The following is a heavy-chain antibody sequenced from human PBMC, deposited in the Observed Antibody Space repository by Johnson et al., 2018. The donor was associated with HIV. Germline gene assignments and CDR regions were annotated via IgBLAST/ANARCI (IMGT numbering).Heavy chain of an antibody. V-gene: IGHV3-30*04. CDR1: GFTFSSSP. D-gene: IGHD1-7*01. Sequence: QMQLVESGGGVVQPGRSLRLSCAASGFTFSSSPMHGVRQAPGTGLEWVAVISYDGSNKYYAASVKGRFTISRDNSKNTLYLQMNSLRAEDTAVYYCARDQAGTTEDAFDIWGQGTMVTVS. CDR3: ARDQAGTTEDAFDI. CDR2: ISYDGSNK. J-gene: IGHJ3*02.